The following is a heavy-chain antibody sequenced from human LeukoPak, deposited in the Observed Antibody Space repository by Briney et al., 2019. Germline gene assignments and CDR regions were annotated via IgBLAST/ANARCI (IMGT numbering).Heavy chain of an antibody. CDR3: ARDREGYYDSSGYTNFDY. J-gene: IGHJ4*02. CDR1: GYTFTSYG. Sequence: ASVKVSCKASGYTFTSYGISWVRQAPGQGLEWMGWISAYNGNTNYAQKLQGRVTMTTDTSTSTAYMELRSLRSDDTAVYYCARDREGYYDSSGYTNFDYWGQGTLVTVSS. D-gene: IGHD3-22*01. CDR2: ISAYNGNT. V-gene: IGHV1-18*01.